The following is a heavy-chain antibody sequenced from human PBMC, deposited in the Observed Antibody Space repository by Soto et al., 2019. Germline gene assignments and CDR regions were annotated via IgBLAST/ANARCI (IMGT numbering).Heavy chain of an antibody. Sequence: QVPLVQSASEVKKPGSSAKVSCKASGGTFSNYAFSWVRQAPGQGLEWMGGIIPMIGTANYAEKFQGRVTITADESTSTVYMELSMLRSEDTALYYCARVRSGTYFGVYYNGMDVWGQGTAVTVSS. J-gene: IGHJ6*02. V-gene: IGHV1-69*01. CDR2: IIPMIGTA. D-gene: IGHD1-26*01. CDR1: GGTFSNYA. CDR3: ARVRSGTYFGVYYNGMDV.